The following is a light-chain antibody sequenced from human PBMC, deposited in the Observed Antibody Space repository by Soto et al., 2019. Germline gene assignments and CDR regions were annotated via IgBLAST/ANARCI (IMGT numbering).Light chain of an antibody. J-gene: IGLJ1*01. CDR1: SSDLAIYNY. CDR3: SSYPHSSNYV. CDR2: QVT. Sequence: QSVLTQPASVSGSPGQSITISCTGTSSDLAIYNYVSWYQQQPGKAPKIMIYQVTDRPSGVSNRFSGSRSGNTASLTISGLQSEDEADYYCSSYPHSSNYVFGTGTQLTVL. V-gene: IGLV2-14*01.